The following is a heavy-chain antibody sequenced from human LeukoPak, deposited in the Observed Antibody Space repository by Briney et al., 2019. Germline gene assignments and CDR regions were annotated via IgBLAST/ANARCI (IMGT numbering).Heavy chain of an antibody. D-gene: IGHD6-13*01. CDR3: ARAGYSGSWYEG. V-gene: IGHV4-59*01. J-gene: IGHJ4*02. CDR2: VYYSGST. Sequence: PSETLSLTCTVSGGSISTYYWSWIRQPPGKGLEWIGYVYYSGSTNYNPSLKSRVTISVDTSKNQFSLKLSFVTAADTAVYYCARAGYSGSWYEGWGQGTLVTVSS. CDR1: GGSISTYY.